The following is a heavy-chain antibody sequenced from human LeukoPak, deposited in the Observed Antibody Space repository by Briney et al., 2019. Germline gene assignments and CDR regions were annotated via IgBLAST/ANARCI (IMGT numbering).Heavy chain of an antibody. J-gene: IGHJ6*04. V-gene: IGHV3-7*03. CDR1: GFTFSRYW. CDR3: ARDMDV. Sequence: PGGSLRLSCAASGFTFSRYWMTSVRQAPGRGLQWVANIKQDGSEKNYVDSVKGRFTISRDNAKNSLYLQMNSLRAEDTAMYYCARDMDVWGKGTTVTVSS. CDR2: IKQDGSEK.